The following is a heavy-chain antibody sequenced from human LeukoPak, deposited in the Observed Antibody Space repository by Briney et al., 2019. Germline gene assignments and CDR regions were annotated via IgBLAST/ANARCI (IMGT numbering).Heavy chain of an antibody. CDR1: GFTFSDYW. Sequence: PGGSLRPSCVASGFTFSDYWMNWVRQAPGKGLEWVANIKQDGSAKNYVDSVEGRFTISRDNARNSVYLQMNSLRDDDTAVYYCAGGMGYITDYWGQGILVTVSS. CDR3: AGGMGYITDY. V-gene: IGHV3-7*01. CDR2: IKQDGSAK. D-gene: IGHD1-1*01. J-gene: IGHJ4*02.